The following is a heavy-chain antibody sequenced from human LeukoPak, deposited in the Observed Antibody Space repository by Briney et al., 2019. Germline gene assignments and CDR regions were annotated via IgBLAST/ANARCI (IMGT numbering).Heavy chain of an antibody. CDR2: IIPIFGTA. V-gene: IGHV1-69*13. D-gene: IGHD6-13*01. CDR1: GYTFTGYY. J-gene: IGHJ4*02. Sequence: ASVKVSCKASGYTFTGYYMHWVRQAPGQGLEWMGGIIPIFGTANYAQKFQGRVTITADESTSTAYMELSSLRSEDTAVYYCAREVIGQAGLHFDCWGQGTLVTVSS. CDR3: AREVIGQAGLHFDC.